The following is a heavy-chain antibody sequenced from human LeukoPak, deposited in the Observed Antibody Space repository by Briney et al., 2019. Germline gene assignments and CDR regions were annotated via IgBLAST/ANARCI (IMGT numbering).Heavy chain of an antibody. CDR1: GFRFNNYA. CDR2: ISKDGIHE. CDR3: AREVYSYALDALDL. V-gene: IGHV3-30*04. Sequence: GGSLRLSCAASGFRFNNYAMHWVRNPPGTGLEWVAVISKDGIHEYYADSVKGRFTNSRDISKNTLYLQMNCLRSEDTAVYYCAREVYSYALDALDLWGQGTVVTVSS. J-gene: IGHJ3*01. D-gene: IGHD5-18*01.